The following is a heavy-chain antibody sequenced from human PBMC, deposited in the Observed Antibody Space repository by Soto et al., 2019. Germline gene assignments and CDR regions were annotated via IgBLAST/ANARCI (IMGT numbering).Heavy chain of an antibody. CDR2: IPHSGTV. J-gene: IGHJ4*02. D-gene: IGHD3-16*01. V-gene: IGHV4-4*02. CDR3: ARDYDGFDY. CDR1: SVSITSSNW. Sequence: SEPLSLTCAVSSVSITSSNWWTWARQPPGKGLEWLGKIPHSGTVNYNATLRSRVTISVDKPKNQLSLKLMSVTAADTAVYYCARDYDGFDYWGPGILVTVSS.